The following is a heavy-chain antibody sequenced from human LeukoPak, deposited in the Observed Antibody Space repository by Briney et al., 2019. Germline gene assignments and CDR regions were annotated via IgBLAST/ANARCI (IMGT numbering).Heavy chain of an antibody. CDR3: ARGPGGAAGVYFDY. V-gene: IGHV4-39*07. J-gene: IGHJ4*02. D-gene: IGHD2-15*01. CDR1: GGSISSSSYY. CDR2: IYYSGST. Sequence: PSETLSLTCTVSGGSISSSSYYWGWIRQPPGKGLEWIGSIYYSGSTYYNPSLKSRVIMSVDTSKNQFSLKLSSVTAADTAVYYCARGPGGAAGVYFDYWGQGTLVAVSS.